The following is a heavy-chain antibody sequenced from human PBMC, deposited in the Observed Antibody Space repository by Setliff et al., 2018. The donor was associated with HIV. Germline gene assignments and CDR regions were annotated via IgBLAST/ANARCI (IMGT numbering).Heavy chain of an antibody. CDR3: ATLQPDSVDV. J-gene: IGHJ6*03. CDR1: GYSFTNFW. CDR2: VHPGNSET. Sequence: PGESLKIYCKASGYSFTNFWIGWVRQMPGEGLEWMGIVHPGNSETRYSLPFEGQVTISADRSITTAFLQWSSLKASDTAIYYCATLQPDSVDVWGKGTKVTVSS. V-gene: IGHV5-51*01.